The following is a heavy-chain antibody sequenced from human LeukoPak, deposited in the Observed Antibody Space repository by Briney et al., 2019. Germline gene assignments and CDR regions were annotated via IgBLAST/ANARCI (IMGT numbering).Heavy chain of an antibody. J-gene: IGHJ4*02. CDR1: GDSISSYY. Sequence: PPETLCLTCTVSGDSISSYYWSWIRQPPGKGLEWIGYIYYSGSNSYNPSLKSRVTLSVDTSKNQFSLKLRSVTAADTAMYYCSSSGGHSRESFDYWGQGTMVTVSS. D-gene: IGHD4-23*01. CDR3: SSSGGHSRESFDY. CDR2: IYYSGSN. V-gene: IGHV4-59*01.